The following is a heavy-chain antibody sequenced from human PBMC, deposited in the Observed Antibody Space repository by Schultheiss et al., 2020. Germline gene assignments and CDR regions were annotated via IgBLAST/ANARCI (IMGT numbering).Heavy chain of an antibody. CDR2: ISGSGSVI. D-gene: IGHD1-26*01. Sequence: GGSLRLSCAASGFSFSNYGMNWVRQAPGKGLEWVSYISGSGSVINYADSVKGRFTISRDNAKNSLYLQMSGLRDEDTAVYYCARDSKELDPNWFDPWGQGTLVTVSS. CDR3: ARDSKELDPNWFDP. V-gene: IGHV3-48*02. CDR1: GFSFSNYG. J-gene: IGHJ5*02.